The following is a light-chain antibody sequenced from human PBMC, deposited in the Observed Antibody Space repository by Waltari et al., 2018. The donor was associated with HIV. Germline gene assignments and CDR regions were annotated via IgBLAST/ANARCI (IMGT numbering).Light chain of an antibody. J-gene: IGLJ3*02. CDR2: HVN. Sequence: VSGSPGQSVTISCTGTAAVIGGSNSVSWYQHHPGKAPKLIIFHVNNRPTGISSRFSGSKSGNTASLTISGLQTEDEADFYCSSYMDYGTLVFGGGTKLTVL. CDR3: SSYMDYGTLV. V-gene: IGLV2-14*03. CDR1: AAVIGGSNS.